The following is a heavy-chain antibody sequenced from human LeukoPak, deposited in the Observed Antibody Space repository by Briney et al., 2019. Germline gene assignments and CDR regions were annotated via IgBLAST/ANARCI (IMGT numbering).Heavy chain of an antibody. J-gene: IGHJ3*02. CDR1: GYTFNAYF. D-gene: IGHD3-22*01. V-gene: IGHV1-46*02. CDR3: AITYYYDSSGRNDAFDI. Sequence: ASVKVSCKASGYTFNAYFMHWVRQAPGQGLEWMGIINPSDDSTRYAQKFQGRVTMTKDTSTNTVYMHLSSLSSDDTAVYYCAITYYYDSSGRNDAFDIWGQGTMVTVSS. CDR2: INPSDDST.